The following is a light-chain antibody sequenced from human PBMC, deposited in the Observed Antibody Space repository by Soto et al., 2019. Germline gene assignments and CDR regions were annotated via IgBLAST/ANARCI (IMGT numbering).Light chain of an antibody. CDR1: SSDVGAYNY. CDR3: SSYTSTITLYV. J-gene: IGLJ1*01. CDR2: DVT. Sequence: QSALTQPASVSGSPGQSITISCTGTSSDVGAYNYVSWYQQHPGKAPKLMIYDVTNRPSGVSNRFSGSKSGNAASLTISGLQAEDAADYYCSSYTSTITLYVFGTGTKVTVL. V-gene: IGLV2-14*01.